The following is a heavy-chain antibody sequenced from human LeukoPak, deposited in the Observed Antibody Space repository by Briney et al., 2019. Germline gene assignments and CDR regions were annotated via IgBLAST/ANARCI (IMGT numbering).Heavy chain of an antibody. CDR2: IKSKTDGGTA. V-gene: IGHV3-15*01. J-gene: IGHJ6*02. CDR1: GFTFSNAW. Sequence: PGGSLRLSWAASGFTFSNAWMSWVRQAPGKGLEWVGRIKSKTDGGTADYAAPAKGRFTISRDDSQNTLYLQINSLKTEDTAVYYCATLNYDFLTGSTPGFYNYYGMEVWGQGTTVTVSS. CDR3: ATLNYDFLTGSTPGFYNYYGMEV. D-gene: IGHD3-9*01.